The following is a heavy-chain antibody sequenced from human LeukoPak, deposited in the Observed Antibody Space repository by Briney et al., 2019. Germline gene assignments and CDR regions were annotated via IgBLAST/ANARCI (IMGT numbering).Heavy chain of an antibody. CDR1: GYTFSNYG. V-gene: IGHV3-23*01. J-gene: IGHJ4*02. CDR2: ICGSGRSK. CDR3: ANLREGGLRGGTFDY. D-gene: IGHD3-16*01. Sequence: GGSLRLSCAASGYTFSNYGMSWVRQAPGKGLVWVSGICGSGRSKYYADSVKGRFNISRDNSKSTLFLQMNSLRAEDTAVYYCANLREGGLRGGTFDYWGQGTLVTVSS.